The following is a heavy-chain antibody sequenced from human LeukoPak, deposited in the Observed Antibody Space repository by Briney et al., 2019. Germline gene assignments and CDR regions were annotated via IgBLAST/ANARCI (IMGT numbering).Heavy chain of an antibody. J-gene: IGHJ4*02. V-gene: IGHV4-34*01. D-gene: IGHD2-8*01. Sequence: SETLSLTCAVYGGSFSGYYWSWIRQPPGKGLEWIGEINHSGSTNYNPSPKSRVTISLDTSKSQFSLKLSSVTAADTAVYYCASPYCTNGVCYLGYWGQGTLVTVSS. CDR2: INHSGST. CDR1: GGSFSGYY. CDR3: ASPYCTNGVCYLGY.